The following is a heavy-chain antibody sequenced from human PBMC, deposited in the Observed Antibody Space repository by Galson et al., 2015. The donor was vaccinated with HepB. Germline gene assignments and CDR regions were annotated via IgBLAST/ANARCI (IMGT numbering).Heavy chain of an antibody. Sequence: SLRLSCAASGFTFSSYWMHWVRQAPGKGLVWDSRINSDGSSTSYADSVKGRFTISRDNAKNTLYLQMNSLRAEDTAVYYCVGSSLGLSDYWGQGTLVTVSS. CDR3: VGSSLGLSDY. J-gene: IGHJ4*02. CDR2: INSDGSST. CDR1: GFTFSSYW. D-gene: IGHD6-6*01. V-gene: IGHV3-74*01.